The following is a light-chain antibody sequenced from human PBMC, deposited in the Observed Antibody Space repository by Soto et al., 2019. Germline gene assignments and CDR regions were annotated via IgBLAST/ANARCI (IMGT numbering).Light chain of an antibody. CDR3: QVWDPFSDHLFV. CDR1: NIGSMS. Sequence: SYERTQPPSVSVAPGETARITCGGDNIGSMSVHWYQQRPGQAPVLVVYSVNDRPAGIPERFSGSNSGDTATLTIGRVEAGDEADYYCQVWDPFSDHLFVFGRGTKV. V-gene: IGLV3-21*02. CDR2: SVN. J-gene: IGLJ1*01.